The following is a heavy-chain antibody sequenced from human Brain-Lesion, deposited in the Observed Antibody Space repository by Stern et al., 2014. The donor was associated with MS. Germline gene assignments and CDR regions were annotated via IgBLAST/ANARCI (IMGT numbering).Heavy chain of an antibody. D-gene: IGHD5-18*01. V-gene: IGHV1-69*06. CDR3: AKDGPALVTNWFDP. J-gene: IGHJ5*02. CDR1: GGTFGTYP. Sequence: QVQLVQSGPEEKKPGSSVQVSCKASGGTFGTYPITWLRQAPGQWLEWMGRIIPIFGSPNYAQKFQGRVTITADRSTTTVYMKLSSLKSDDAAVYYCAKDGPALVTNWFDPWGRGTLVTVSS. CDR2: IIPIFGSP.